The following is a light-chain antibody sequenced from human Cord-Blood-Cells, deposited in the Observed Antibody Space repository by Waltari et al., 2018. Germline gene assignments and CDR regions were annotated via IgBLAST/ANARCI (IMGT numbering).Light chain of an antibody. V-gene: IGKV1-9*01. Sequence: DIQLTQSPSFLSASVGDRVTITCRASQGISSYLAWYQQKPGKAPKLLIYAASTLQSGVPSRFSGSGSGTEFTLTISSPQPEDFATYYCQQLKTSGFGQGTKVEIK. CDR3: QQLKTSG. J-gene: IGKJ1*01. CDR2: AAS. CDR1: QGISSY.